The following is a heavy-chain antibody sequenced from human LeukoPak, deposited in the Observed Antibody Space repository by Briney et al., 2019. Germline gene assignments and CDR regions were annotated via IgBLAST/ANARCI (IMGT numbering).Heavy chain of an antibody. Sequence: ASVKVSCRASGYTFTRYYMHWVRQAPGQGLEWMGIINPSGGSTSYAQKFQGRVTMTRDTSTSTVYMELSSLRSEDTAVYYCARDRRRLSYGVCYPNYSRQGTLVTVSS. CDR1: GYTFTRYY. J-gene: IGHJ4*02. CDR3: ARDRRRLSYGVCYPNY. D-gene: IGHD2-8*01. CDR2: INPSGGST. V-gene: IGHV1-46*01.